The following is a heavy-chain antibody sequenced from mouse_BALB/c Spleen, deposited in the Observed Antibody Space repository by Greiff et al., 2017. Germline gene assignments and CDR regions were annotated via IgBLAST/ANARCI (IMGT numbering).Heavy chain of an antibody. V-gene: IGHV1-80*01. D-gene: IGHD2-4*01. J-gene: IGHJ3*01. CDR2: IYPGDGDT. Sequence: QVQLKESGAELVRPGSSVKISCKASGYAFSSYWMNWVKQRPGQGLEWIGQIYPGDGDTNYNGKFKGKATLTADKSSSTAYMQLSSLTSEDSAVYFCAREGITTVFAYWGQGTLVTVSA. CDR1: GYAFSSYW. CDR3: AREGITTVFAY.